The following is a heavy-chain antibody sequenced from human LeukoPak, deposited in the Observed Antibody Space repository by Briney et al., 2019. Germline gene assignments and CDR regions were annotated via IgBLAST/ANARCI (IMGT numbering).Heavy chain of an antibody. J-gene: IGHJ4*02. CDR3: AREPTSGYDYYFDY. CDR1: GFTFSDYY. V-gene: IGHV3-11*01. CDR2: ISSSGSTI. D-gene: IGHD5-12*01. Sequence: GGSLRLSCSASGFTFSDYYMSWIRQAPEKGLEWVSYISSSGSTIYYADSVKGRFTISRDNAKNSLYLQMNSLRAEDTAVYYCAREPTSGYDYYFDYWGQGTLVTV.